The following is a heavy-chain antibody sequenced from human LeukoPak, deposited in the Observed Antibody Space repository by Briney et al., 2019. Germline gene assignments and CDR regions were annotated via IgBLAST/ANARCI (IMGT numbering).Heavy chain of an antibody. CDR3: ARGSYGGNPGRRRGFYFDY. D-gene: IGHD4-23*01. CDR1: GGSFSGYY. Sequence: SETLSLTCAVYGGSFSGYYWSWIRQPPGKGLEWIGEINHSGSTNYNPSLKSRVTISVDTSKNQFSLKLSSVTAADTAVYYCARGSYGGNPGRRRGFYFDYWGQGTLVTVSS. V-gene: IGHV4-34*01. J-gene: IGHJ4*02. CDR2: INHSGST.